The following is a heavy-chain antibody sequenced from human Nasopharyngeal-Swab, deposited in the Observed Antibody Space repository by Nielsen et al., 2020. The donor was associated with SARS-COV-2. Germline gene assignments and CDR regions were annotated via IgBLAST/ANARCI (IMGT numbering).Heavy chain of an antibody. CDR2: ISYDGSNK. CDR1: GFTFSSYG. J-gene: IGHJ6*02. Sequence: GESLKISCAASGFTFSSYGMHWVRQAPGKGLEWVAVISYDGSNKYYADSVKGRFTISRDNSKNTLYLQMNSPRAEDTAVYYCAKDEGYSSSWYDQYYYYYYGMDVWGQGTTVTVSS. CDR3: AKDEGYSSSWYDQYYYYYYGMDV. D-gene: IGHD6-13*01. V-gene: IGHV3-30*18.